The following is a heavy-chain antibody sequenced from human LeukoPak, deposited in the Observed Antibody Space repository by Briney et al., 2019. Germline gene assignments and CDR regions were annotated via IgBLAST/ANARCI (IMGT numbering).Heavy chain of an antibody. CDR1: GFTFSSYG. Sequence: GGSLRPSCAASGFTFSSYGMHWVRQAPGKGLEWVAFIRYDGSNKYYADSVKGRFTISRDNSKNTLYLQMNSLRTEDTAVYYCAKDLSWFGELSPYYFDYWGQGTLVTVSS. V-gene: IGHV3-30*02. D-gene: IGHD3-10*01. CDR3: AKDLSWFGELSPYYFDY. CDR2: IRYDGSNK. J-gene: IGHJ4*02.